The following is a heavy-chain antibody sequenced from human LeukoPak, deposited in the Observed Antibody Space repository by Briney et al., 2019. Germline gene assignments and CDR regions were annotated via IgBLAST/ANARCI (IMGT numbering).Heavy chain of an antibody. D-gene: IGHD5-18*01. CDR2: IIPIFGTA. Sequence: ASVKVSCKASVATFSSYAISWVRQAPGQGLEWMGRIIPIFGTANYAQKFQGRVTITTDESTSTAYMELSSLRSEDTAVYYCARAGVDTAMVLDYWGQGTLVTVSS. J-gene: IGHJ4*02. CDR3: ARAGVDTAMVLDY. V-gene: IGHV1-69*05. CDR1: VATFSSYA.